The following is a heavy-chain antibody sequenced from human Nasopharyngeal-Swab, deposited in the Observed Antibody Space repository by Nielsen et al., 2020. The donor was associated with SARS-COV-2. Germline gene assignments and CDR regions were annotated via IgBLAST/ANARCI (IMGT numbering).Heavy chain of an antibody. J-gene: IGHJ5*02. Sequence: ESLNISFASSGFTVSSNYMSWVRQAPGKGLEWVSVIYSGGSTYYADSVKGRFTISRDNSKNTLYLQMNSLRAEDTAVYYCARDIYCSSTSCPNTGGTWFDPWGQGTLVTVSS. D-gene: IGHD2-2*01. CDR1: GFTVSSNY. V-gene: IGHV3-66*01. CDR3: ARDIYCSSTSCPNTGGTWFDP. CDR2: IYSGGST.